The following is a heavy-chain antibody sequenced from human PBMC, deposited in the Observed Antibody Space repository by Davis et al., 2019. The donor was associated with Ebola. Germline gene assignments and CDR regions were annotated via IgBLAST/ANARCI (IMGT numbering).Heavy chain of an antibody. D-gene: IGHD1-1*01. CDR2: IDPGDSST. J-gene: IGHJ4*02. CDR3: ARHWSTGRFPDQC. V-gene: IGHV5-10-1*01. CDR1: GSSFSSHW. Sequence: PGGSLRLSCKGSGSSFSSHWISWVRQMPGKGLEWMGRIDPGDSSTNYSPSFQGHVTISADKSISTAYLQWSSLRASDTAMYYCARHWSTGRFPDQCWGQGTLVTVSS.